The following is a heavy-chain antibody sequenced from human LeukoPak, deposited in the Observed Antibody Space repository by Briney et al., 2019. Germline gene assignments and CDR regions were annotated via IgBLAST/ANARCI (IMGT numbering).Heavy chain of an antibody. D-gene: IGHD6-6*01. Sequence: GESLRLSCAASGFTFSSYGMHWVRQAPGKGLEWVAFIRYDGSNKYYADSVKGRFTISRDNSKNTLYLQMNSLRAEDTAAYYCARQYSSSSEDYFDYWGQGTLVTVSS. CDR3: ARQYSSSSEDYFDY. CDR1: GFTFSSYG. CDR2: IRYDGSNK. V-gene: IGHV3-30*02. J-gene: IGHJ4*02.